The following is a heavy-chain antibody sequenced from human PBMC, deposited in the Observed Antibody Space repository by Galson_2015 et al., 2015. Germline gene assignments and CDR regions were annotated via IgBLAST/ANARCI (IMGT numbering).Heavy chain of an antibody. Sequence: TLSLTCTVSGGSISSSSYYWGWIRQPPGKGLEWIGRIYTSGSTNYNPSLKSRVTISVDTSKNQFSLKLSSVTAADTAVYYCARGPLRWLQHPYFDYWGQGTLVTVSS. CDR3: ARGPLRWLQHPYFDY. V-gene: IGHV4-61*02. CDR1: GGSISSSSYY. D-gene: IGHD5-24*01. J-gene: IGHJ4*02. CDR2: IYTSGST.